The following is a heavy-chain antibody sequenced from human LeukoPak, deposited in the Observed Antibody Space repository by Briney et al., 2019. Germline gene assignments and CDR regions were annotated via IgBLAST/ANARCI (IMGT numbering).Heavy chain of an antibody. J-gene: IGHJ1*01. Sequence: TGGSLRHSCATSGFTFSNSGMSWVRQAPGKGLEWVSAISGSGRSRYFADSVKGRFTISRDNSRNTLFLQMNSLRAEDAAIYYCAKDRYGDAGGVLEDWGQGTLVSVSS. V-gene: IGHV3-23*01. CDR1: GFTFSNSG. CDR3: AKDRYGDAGGVLED. CDR2: ISGSGRSR. D-gene: IGHD4-17*01.